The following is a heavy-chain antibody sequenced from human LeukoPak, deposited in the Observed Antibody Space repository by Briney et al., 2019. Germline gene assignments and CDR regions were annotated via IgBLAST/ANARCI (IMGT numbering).Heavy chain of an antibody. J-gene: IGHJ4*02. CDR1: GYTFTSYA. CDR3: ARGGGWFGELLYGLIDY. CDR2: MNPNSGNT. V-gene: IGHV1-8*02. Sequence: ASVKVSCKASGYTFTSYAMNWVRQATGQGLEWMGWMNPNSGNTGYAQKFQGRVTMTRNTSISTAYMELSSLRSEDTAVYYCARGGGWFGELLYGLIDYWGQGTLVTVSS. D-gene: IGHD3-10*01.